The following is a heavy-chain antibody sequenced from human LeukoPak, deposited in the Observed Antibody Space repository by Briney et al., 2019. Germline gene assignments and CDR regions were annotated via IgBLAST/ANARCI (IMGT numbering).Heavy chain of an antibody. D-gene: IGHD5-18*01. CDR1: GFPFSSYA. Sequence: GSLRLSCAASGFPFSSYAMSWVRQAPGKGLEWVSDITGSGGNTYYADSVKGRFTISRDNSKNTLYLQMNSLRAEDTAVYYCAKHPHTAMVTSNFDYWGQGTLVTVSS. V-gene: IGHV3-23*01. CDR2: ITGSGGNT. CDR3: AKHPHTAMVTSNFDY. J-gene: IGHJ4*02.